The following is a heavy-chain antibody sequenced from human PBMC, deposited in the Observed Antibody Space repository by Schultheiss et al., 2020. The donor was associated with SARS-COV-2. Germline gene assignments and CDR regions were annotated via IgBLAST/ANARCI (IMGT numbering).Heavy chain of an antibody. V-gene: IGHV3-53*01. CDR2: LYSGGTT. CDR3: ARMVTRPDYYGMDV. CDR1: GFTVSNNY. Sequence: GGSLRLSCAASGFTVSNNYMTWVRQAPGKGLECVSILYSGGTTYHADSVKGRFTVSRDISKDTLFLQMNSLRVEDTAVYYCARMVTRPDYYGMDVWGQGATVTVSS. D-gene: IGHD2-21*02. J-gene: IGHJ6*02.